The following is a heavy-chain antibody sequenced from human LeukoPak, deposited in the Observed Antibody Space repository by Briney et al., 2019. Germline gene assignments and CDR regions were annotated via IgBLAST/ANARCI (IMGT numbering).Heavy chain of an antibody. CDR2: ISSSSTI. D-gene: IGHD3-22*01. Sequence: GGSLRLSCAASGFTFDSYSMNWVRQAPGKGLEWISYISSSSTIYYADSVKGRFTISRDNAKNSLYLQMNSLRADDTAVYYCAREGDYYDSSGPLRYWGQGTLVTVSS. J-gene: IGHJ4*02. V-gene: IGHV3-48*04. CDR1: GFTFDSYS. CDR3: AREGDYYDSSGPLRY.